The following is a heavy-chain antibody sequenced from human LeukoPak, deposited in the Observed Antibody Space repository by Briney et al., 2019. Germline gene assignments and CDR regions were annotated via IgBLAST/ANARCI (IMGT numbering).Heavy chain of an antibody. V-gene: IGHV3-23*01. J-gene: IGHJ4*02. CDR3: AKGWWLDY. CDR2: ISGSGGST. Sequence: GGSLRLSCAASGLTFSSYAMSWVRQVPGNGLEWVSGISGSGGSTTYYADSVKGRFTISRDNSKNTLYLQMNSLRADDTAVYYCAKGWWLDYWGQGTPVTVSS. D-gene: IGHD2-15*01. CDR1: GLTFSSYA.